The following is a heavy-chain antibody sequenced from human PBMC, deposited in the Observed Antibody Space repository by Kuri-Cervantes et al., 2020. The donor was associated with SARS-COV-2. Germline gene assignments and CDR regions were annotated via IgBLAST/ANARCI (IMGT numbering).Heavy chain of an antibody. CDR1: GFTFSSYG. V-gene: IGHV3-30*19. CDR3: ARDRVGVHDS. CDR2: IWYDGSNK. D-gene: IGHD2-21*01. J-gene: IGHJ4*02. Sequence: GESLKISCAASGFTFSSYGMHWVRQAPGKGLEWVAVIWYDGSNKDYTASGKGRFTISRDNSQNTLYLQMKSLRTEDTALYYCARDRVGVHDSWGQGTLVTVSS.